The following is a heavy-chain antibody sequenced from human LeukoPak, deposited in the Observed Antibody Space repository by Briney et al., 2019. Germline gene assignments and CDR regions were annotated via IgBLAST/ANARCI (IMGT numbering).Heavy chain of an antibody. CDR1: GFPFSSYW. V-gene: IGHV3-7*01. D-gene: IGHD1-26*01. J-gene: IGHJ4*02. CDR2: ITLDGSDS. CDR3: ARDSGNYWVY. Sequence: GGSLRLSCAASGFPFSSYWMAWVRQAPGKGLEWVATITLDGSDSYYVDSVKGRFTVSRDNAKNTLYLQMNSLRAEDTAVYYCARDSGNYWVYWGQGTLVTVSS.